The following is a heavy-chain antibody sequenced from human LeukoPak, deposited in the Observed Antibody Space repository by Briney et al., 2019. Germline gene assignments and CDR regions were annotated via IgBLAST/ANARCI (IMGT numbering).Heavy chain of an antibody. CDR3: ARDYCSSTSCLFDY. D-gene: IGHD2-2*01. J-gene: IGHJ4*02. V-gene: IGHV1-18*01. Sequence: ASVKVSCKASGYTFTSYGISWVRQAPGQGLEWMGWISAYNGNTNYAQKLQGRVTMTTDTSTSTAYMELRSLRSDDTAVYYCARDYCSSTSCLFDYWGQGTLVTVSS. CDR2: ISAYNGNT. CDR1: GYTFTSYG.